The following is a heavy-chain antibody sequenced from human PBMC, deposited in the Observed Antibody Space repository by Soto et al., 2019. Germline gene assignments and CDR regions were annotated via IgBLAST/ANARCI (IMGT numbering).Heavy chain of an antibody. D-gene: IGHD4-17*01. V-gene: IGHV3-7*01. Sequence: EVQLVESGGGLVQPGGSLRLSCAASGFTFSSYWMSWVRQAPGKGLEWVANIKQDGSENYDVDSVKGRFTISRDNAKNALYLQMNSLRAEDTAVYYCAGLYGDYEEDAFDIWGQGTMVTVSS. CDR2: IKQDGSEN. J-gene: IGHJ3*02. CDR3: AGLYGDYEEDAFDI. CDR1: GFTFSSYW.